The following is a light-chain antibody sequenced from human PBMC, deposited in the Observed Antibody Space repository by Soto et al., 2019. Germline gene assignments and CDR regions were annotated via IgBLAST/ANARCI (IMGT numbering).Light chain of an antibody. Sequence: QSALTQPASVSGSPGQSITISCTGTSSDVGGYTYVSWYQHHPGKAPKLMIYDVTNRPSGVSNRFSGSKSGNTASLTISGLQAEDEADYYCASYTSGTCWVFGGGTKVTVL. CDR2: DVT. CDR1: SSDVGGYTY. CDR3: ASYTSGTCWV. J-gene: IGLJ3*02. V-gene: IGLV2-14*03.